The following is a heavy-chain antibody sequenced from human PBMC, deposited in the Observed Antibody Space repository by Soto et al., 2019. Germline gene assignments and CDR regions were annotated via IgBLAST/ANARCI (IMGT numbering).Heavy chain of an antibody. CDR2: IYYSGST. Sequence: QVQLQESGPGLVKPSETLSLTCTVSGGSINSYYWSWIRQPPGKGLEWIGYIYYSGSTNYNPSLRSRVTPSVDTSKNQSSRKLSSVTAADTAVYYCASLLLGFGELLRWFDPWGQGTLVTVSS. J-gene: IGHJ5*02. CDR3: ASLLLGFGELLRWFDP. CDR1: GGSINSYY. D-gene: IGHD3-10*01. V-gene: IGHV4-59*01.